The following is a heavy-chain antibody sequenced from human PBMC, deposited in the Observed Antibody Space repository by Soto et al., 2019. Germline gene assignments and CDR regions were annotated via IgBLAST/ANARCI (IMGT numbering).Heavy chain of an antibody. CDR3: AKGFIRDCGGDCTVDT. J-gene: IGHJ5*02. D-gene: IGHD2-21*02. V-gene: IGHV3-23*04. CDR2: ISATGGST. CDR1: GFTFSSYT. Sequence: EVHLVETGGGLIQPGGSLRLSCAASGFTFSSYTMSWVRQAPGKGLEWVSGISATGGSTYYADSVKGRFTFSRDNSKNTLYLQMNSLRAEDTAVYYCAKGFIRDCGGDCTVDTWGQGTLVTVSS.